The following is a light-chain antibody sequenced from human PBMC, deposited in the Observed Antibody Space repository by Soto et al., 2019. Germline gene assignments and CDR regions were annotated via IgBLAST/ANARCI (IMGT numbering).Light chain of an antibody. V-gene: IGLV2-14*01. CDR2: DVS. Sequence: QSVLTQPASVSGSPGQSITISCTGTDSDVGGYNYVSWYQQHPGNAPKVMIYDVSNRLSGVSNRFSGSKSGNTASLIISGLQAEDEADYYCSSYTINGVGVFGGGTKVTVL. CDR3: SSYTINGVGV. J-gene: IGLJ2*01. CDR1: DSDVGGYNY.